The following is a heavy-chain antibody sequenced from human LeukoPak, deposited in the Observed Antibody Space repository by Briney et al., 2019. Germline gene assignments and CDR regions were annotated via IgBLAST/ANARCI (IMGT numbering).Heavy chain of an antibody. CDR3: AKDATAVPGTVYMDV. D-gene: IGHD6-19*01. V-gene: IGHV3-7*01. J-gene: IGHJ6*03. CDR2: INPDGSEK. Sequence: GGSLRLSCAVSGFTFSSDWMIWVRQAPGKGLEWVANINPDGSEKNYVDSVRGRFTISRDNAKNSVYLQMTSLRDEDTALYYCAKDATAVPGTVYMDVWGKGTTVTVSS. CDR1: GFTFSSDW.